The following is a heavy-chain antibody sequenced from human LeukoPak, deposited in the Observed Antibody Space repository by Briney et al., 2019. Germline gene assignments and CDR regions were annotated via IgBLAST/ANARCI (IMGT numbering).Heavy chain of an antibody. D-gene: IGHD3-9*01. CDR1: GFTFSSYG. Sequence: PGRSLRLSCAASGFTFSSYGMHWVRQAPGKGLEWVAVIWYDGSNKYYADSVKGRFTISRDNSKNTLYLQMNSLRAEDTAVYYCARDSASIFWAHYFDYWGQGTLVTVSS. V-gene: IGHV3-33*01. CDR3: ARDSASIFWAHYFDY. CDR2: IWYDGSNK. J-gene: IGHJ4*02.